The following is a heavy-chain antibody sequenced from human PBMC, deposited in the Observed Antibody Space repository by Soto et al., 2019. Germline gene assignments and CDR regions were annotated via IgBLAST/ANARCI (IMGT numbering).Heavy chain of an antibody. CDR1: GFTFSIYA. CDR3: AKALPPTVTTLSFDY. Sequence: EVQLLESGGGLVQPGGSLRLSCAASGFTFSIYAMNWVRQAPGKGLEWVSSISVSGGNTYYADSVKGRFTISTDNSKNTLYLQMNSLRAGDTAVYYCAKALPPTVTTLSFDYWGQGTLVTVSS. D-gene: IGHD4-4*01. J-gene: IGHJ4*02. V-gene: IGHV3-23*01. CDR2: ISVSGGNT.